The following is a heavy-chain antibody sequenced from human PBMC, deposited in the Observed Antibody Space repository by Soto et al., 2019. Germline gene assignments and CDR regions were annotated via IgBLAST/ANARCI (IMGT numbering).Heavy chain of an antibody. D-gene: IGHD3-10*01. CDR1: GGTFSSYA. CDR2: IIPIFGTA. J-gene: IGHJ6*02. CDR3: ARPVTMVRGVISPLYYYGMDV. V-gene: IGHV1-69*01. Sequence: QVQLVQSGAEVKKPGSSVKVSCKASGGTFSSYAISWVRQAPGQGLEWMGGIIPIFGTANYAQKFQGRVTITADESTNTAYMELSSLRSEDTAVYYWARPVTMVRGVISPLYYYGMDVWGQGTTVTVSS.